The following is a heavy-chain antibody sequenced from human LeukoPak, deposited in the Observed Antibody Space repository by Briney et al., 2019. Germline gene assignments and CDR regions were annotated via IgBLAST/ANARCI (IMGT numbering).Heavy chain of an antibody. D-gene: IGHD3-22*01. V-gene: IGHV4-34*01. CDR1: GGSFSGYY. Sequence: SETLSLTCAVYGGSFSGYYWSWIPQPPGRGLEWIGEINHSGTTNYNPSLKSRVTISVDTSKNQFSLKLSSVTAADTAVYYCARVDYYDSSGITYWGQGTLVTVSS. CDR3: ARVDYYDSSGITY. J-gene: IGHJ4*02. CDR2: INHSGTT.